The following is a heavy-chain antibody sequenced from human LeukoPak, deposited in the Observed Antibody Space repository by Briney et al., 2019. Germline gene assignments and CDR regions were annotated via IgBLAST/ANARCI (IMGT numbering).Heavy chain of an antibody. CDR2: ISYDGSNK. D-gene: IGHD2-15*01. Sequence: GRSLRLSCAASGFTFSSYAMHWVRQAPGKGLEWVAAISYDGSNKYYADSVKGRFTISRDNSKNTLYLQMNSLRAEDTAVYYCARDTAHPDCSGGSCYIDYWGQGTLVTVSS. CDR3: ARDTAHPDCSGGSCYIDY. J-gene: IGHJ4*02. CDR1: GFTFSSYA. V-gene: IGHV3-30*04.